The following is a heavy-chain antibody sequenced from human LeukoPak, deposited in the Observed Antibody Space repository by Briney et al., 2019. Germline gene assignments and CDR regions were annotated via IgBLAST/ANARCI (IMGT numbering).Heavy chain of an antibody. J-gene: IGHJ6*02. D-gene: IGHD3-10*01. CDR1: GFTVSSNY. CDR2: IYSGGGT. V-gene: IGHV3-66*01. CDR3: AREMYYYGSGHYYYGMDV. Sequence: GGSLRLSCAASGFTVSSNYMSWVRQAPGKGLEWVSVIYSGGGTYYADSVKGRFTISRDNSKNTLYLQMNSLRAEDTAVYYCAREMYYYGSGHYYYGMDVWGQGTTVTVSS.